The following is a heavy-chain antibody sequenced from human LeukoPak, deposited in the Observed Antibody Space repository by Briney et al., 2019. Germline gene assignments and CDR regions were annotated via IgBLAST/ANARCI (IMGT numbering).Heavy chain of an antibody. J-gene: IGHJ4*02. CDR3: ARDSSGYDFDY. CDR1: GYSFTSYW. CDR2: IYPGDSDT. D-gene: IGHD3-22*01. V-gene: IGHV5-51*01. Sequence: GESLKISCKGSGYSFTSYWIGWVRQMPGKGLEWMGIIYPGDSDTRYSPSFQGQVTISADKSISTAYLQWNSLRAEDTAVYYCARDSSGYDFDYWGQGTLVTVSS.